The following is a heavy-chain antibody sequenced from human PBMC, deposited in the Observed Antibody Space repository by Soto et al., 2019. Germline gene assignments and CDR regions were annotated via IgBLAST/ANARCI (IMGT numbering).Heavy chain of an antibody. D-gene: IGHD3-9*01. CDR2: FDREYGET. CDR3: AALRTGYYESGPRGSSEVDH. V-gene: IGHV1-24*01. Sequence: QVQLVQPGAEVKKPGASVKVSCKVSGYTLTELPMHWVRQAPGKGLEWMGGFDREYGETIYTQKFQGRLTMTEDTSTYTAYMELSRRRSEDTAVYYCAALRTGYYESGPRGSSEVDHWFPGTLVTVSS. CDR1: GYTLTELP. J-gene: IGHJ4*02.